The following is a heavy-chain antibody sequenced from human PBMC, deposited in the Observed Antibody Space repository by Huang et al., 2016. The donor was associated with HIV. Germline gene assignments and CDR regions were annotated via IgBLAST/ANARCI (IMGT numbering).Heavy chain of an antibody. V-gene: IGHV3-7*01. J-gene: IGHJ5*02. D-gene: IGHD6-19*01. CDR1: GFTFSSYW. CDR3: ARTVAVAGRPNWFDP. Sequence: EVQVVESGGDLVQPGGSLRLSCAASGFTFSSYWMSWVRQPPGKGLEWVANIKQDGSRKYYGDSVKGRFTISRDNANNSLYLQMNSLRAEDTAVYYCARTVAVAGRPNWFDPWGQGTLVTVSS. CDR2: IKQDGSRK.